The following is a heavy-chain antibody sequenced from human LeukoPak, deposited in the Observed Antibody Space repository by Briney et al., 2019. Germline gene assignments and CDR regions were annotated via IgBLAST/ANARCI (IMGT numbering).Heavy chain of an antibody. CDR2: ISYDGSYK. V-gene: IGHV3-30*04. Sequence: PGRSLRLSCAASGFTFSSYAMHWVRQAPGKGLEWVAVISYDGSYKYYADSVKDRFTISRDNSKNTLYLQMNSLRAEDTAVYYCARDKIVGATLIDYWGQGTLVTVSS. J-gene: IGHJ4*02. CDR1: GFTFSSYA. CDR3: ARDKIVGATLIDY. D-gene: IGHD1-26*01.